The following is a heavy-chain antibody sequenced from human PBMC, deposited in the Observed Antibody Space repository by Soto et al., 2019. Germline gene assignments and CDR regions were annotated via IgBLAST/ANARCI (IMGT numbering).Heavy chain of an antibody. D-gene: IGHD3-16*01. Sequence: GASVKVSCKASGYAFTTYAVHWVRQAPGQGLEWMGLINAGNGNTKYLQKFQGRITITRDTSAGTAYMELSSLRSEDTAVYYCARDLGGAASYWGQGTLVTVSS. V-gene: IGHV1-3*01. J-gene: IGHJ4*02. CDR3: ARDLGGAASY. CDR2: INAGNGNT. CDR1: GYAFTTYA.